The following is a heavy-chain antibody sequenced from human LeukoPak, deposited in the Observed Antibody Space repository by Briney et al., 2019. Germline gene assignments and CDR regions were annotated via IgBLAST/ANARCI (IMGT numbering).Heavy chain of an antibody. Sequence: SETLSLTCTVSGGSISSSSYYWGWIRQPPGKGLEWIGSIYYSGSTYYNPSLKSRVTISVDTSKNQFSLKLSSVTAADTAVYYCARHSSSWYYVAEYFQHWGQGTLVTVSS. CDR2: IYYSGST. CDR3: ARHSSSWYYVAEYFQH. V-gene: IGHV4-39*01. CDR1: GGSISSSSYY. J-gene: IGHJ1*01. D-gene: IGHD6-13*01.